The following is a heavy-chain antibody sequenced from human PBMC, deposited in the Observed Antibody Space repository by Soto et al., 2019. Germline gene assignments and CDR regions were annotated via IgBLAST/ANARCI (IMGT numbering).Heavy chain of an antibody. Sequence: SETLSLTCAVSGGSISSSNWWSWVRQPPGKGLEWIGEIYHSGSTNYNPSLKSRVTISVDESKNQFSLKLSSVTAADTAVYYCAGGDYYHSSGYYFYYYTMDVWGQGTTVTVSS. CDR2: IYHSGST. D-gene: IGHD3-22*01. CDR3: AGGDYYHSSGYYFYYYTMDV. J-gene: IGHJ6*02. V-gene: IGHV4-4*02. CDR1: GGSISSSNW.